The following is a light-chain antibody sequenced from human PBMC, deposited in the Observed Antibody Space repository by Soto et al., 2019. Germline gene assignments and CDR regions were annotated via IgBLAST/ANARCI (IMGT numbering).Light chain of an antibody. J-gene: IGKJ4*01. CDR3: QEYNSYSALT. CDR2: KAS. CDR1: QSIKSW. Sequence: DIQMTQSPSTLSASVGDRVTITCRASQSIKSWLAWYQQKPGKAPKLLIYKASTLESGVPSRFSGSGSGTEFTLTISSLQPDDFATYYCQEYNSYSALTFGGGTTVEIK. V-gene: IGKV1-5*03.